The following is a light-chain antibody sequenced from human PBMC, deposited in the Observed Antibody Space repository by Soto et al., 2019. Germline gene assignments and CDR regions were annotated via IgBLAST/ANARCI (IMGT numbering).Light chain of an antibody. J-gene: IGLJ3*02. CDR1: SSDVGGYNY. V-gene: IGLV2-14*03. Sequence: QSALTQPASVSGSPGQSITISCTGTSSDVGGYNYGSWYQQHPDKDPKLVIYDVSNRPSGVSNRFSASKSGNTASLTISGLQAEDEADYYCISYTRSGTRVFGGGTKVTVL. CDR3: ISYTRSGTRV. CDR2: DVS.